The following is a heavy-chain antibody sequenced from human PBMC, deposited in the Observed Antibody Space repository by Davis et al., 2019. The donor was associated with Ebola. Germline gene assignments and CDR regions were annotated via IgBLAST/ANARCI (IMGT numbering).Heavy chain of an antibody. CDR1: GFSFSDYH. CDR2: IDNSGRNI. V-gene: IGHV3-11*01. D-gene: IGHD4-23*01. J-gene: IGHJ4*02. Sequence: PGGSLRLSCAVFGFSFSDYHMNWIRQAPGKGLEWISYIDNSGRNIYYADSVKGRFAISRDNAKNSVYLQIYSLRAEDTAMYYCARDLPDSGGNYWGQGTLVTVSS. CDR3: ARDLPDSGGNY.